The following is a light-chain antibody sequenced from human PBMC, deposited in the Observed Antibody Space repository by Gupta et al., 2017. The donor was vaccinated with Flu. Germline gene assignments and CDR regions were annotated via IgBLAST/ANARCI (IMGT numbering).Light chain of an antibody. J-gene: IGLJ3*02. CDR2: EVS. CDR3: CSYVGDNTVV. V-gene: IGLV2-23*02. CDR1: NSDVGNYNL. Sequence: SITISCTGTNSDVGNYNLVSWYQHPGKAHKLIIYEVSKWSANIATRFSGSKAGITASLTISVLEAEDEADYYCCSYVGDNTVVFGGGTSLTVL.